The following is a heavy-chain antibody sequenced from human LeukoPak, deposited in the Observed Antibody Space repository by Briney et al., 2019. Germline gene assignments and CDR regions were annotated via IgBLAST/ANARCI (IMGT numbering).Heavy chain of an antibody. D-gene: IGHD6-6*01. CDR2: ISTDGSST. Sequence: GGSLRLSCAASGFTFSSNWMHWVRPAPGKGLVWGSRISTDGSSTNSADPVKGRLTISRDNAKNTLYLQMNSLRDEDTAVYYCVREYSSSSGRAFDIWGQGTMVTVSP. V-gene: IGHV3-74*01. CDR1: GFTFSSNW. CDR3: VREYSSSSGRAFDI. J-gene: IGHJ3*02.